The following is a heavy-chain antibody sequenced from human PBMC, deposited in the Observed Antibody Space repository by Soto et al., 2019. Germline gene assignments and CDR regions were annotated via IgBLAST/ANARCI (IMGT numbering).Heavy chain of an antibody. D-gene: IGHD2-21*02. CDR3: TTAGEGDQEYCGGDCYSYYFDY. J-gene: IGHJ4*02. CDR1: GFTFSNAW. V-gene: IGHV3-15*07. Sequence: GGSLRLSCAASGFTFSNAWMNWVRQAPGKGLEWVGRIKSKTDGGTTDYAAPVKGRFTISRDDSKNTLYLQMNSLKTEDTAVYYCTTAGEGDQEYCGGDCYSYYFDYWGQGTLVTVSS. CDR2: IKSKTDGGTT.